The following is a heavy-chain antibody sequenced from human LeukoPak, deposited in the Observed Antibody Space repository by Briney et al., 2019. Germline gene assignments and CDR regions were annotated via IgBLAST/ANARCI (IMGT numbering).Heavy chain of an antibody. D-gene: IGHD3-22*01. CDR2: ISGSGDYT. CDR1: GFTFSNAW. J-gene: IGHJ4*02. CDR3: AKEDSSGCLDY. Sequence: GGSLRLSCAASGFTFSNAWMSWVRQAPGKGLEWVSGISGSGDYTYYADSVKGRFTISRDKSKNTLYLQMNNLRAEDTAVYYCAKEDSSGCLDYWGQGTLVTVSS. V-gene: IGHV3-23*01.